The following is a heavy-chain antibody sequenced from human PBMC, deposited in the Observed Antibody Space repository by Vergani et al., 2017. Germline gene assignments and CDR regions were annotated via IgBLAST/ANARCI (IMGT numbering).Heavy chain of an antibody. V-gene: IGHV4-59*01. CDR2: IYYSGST. J-gene: IGHJ5*02. CDR1: GGSIRSYY. D-gene: IGHD1-7*01. Sequence: QVQLQESGPGLVKPSETLSLTCTVSGGSIRSYYWSWIRQPPGKGLEWIGYIYYSGSTNYNPSLKSRVTISVDTSKNQCSLKLSSVTAADTAVYYCARGQLRGNWFDPWGQGTLVTVSS. CDR3: ARGQLRGNWFDP.